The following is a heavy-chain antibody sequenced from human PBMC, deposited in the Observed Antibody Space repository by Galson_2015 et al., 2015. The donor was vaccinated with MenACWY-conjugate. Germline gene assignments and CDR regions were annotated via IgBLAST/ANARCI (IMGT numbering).Heavy chain of an antibody. D-gene: IGHD3-3*01. V-gene: IGHV3-48*04. J-gene: IGHJ4*02. CDR3: ARVPLIGVVATGF. CDR2: ISSGSSTI. Sequence: SLRLSCAASGFTFCSYSMNWVRQAPGKGLEWVSYISSGSSTIYYADSVKGRFIISRDNAKNSLYLQMNSLRAEDTAVYYCARVPLIGVVATGFWGQGTLVTVSS. CDR1: GFTFCSYS.